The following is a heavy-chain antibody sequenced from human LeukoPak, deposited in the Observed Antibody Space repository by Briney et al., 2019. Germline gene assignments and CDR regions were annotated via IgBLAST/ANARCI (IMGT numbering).Heavy chain of an antibody. CDR2: INHSGST. D-gene: IGHD2-2*01. J-gene: IGHJ4*02. V-gene: IGHV4-34*01. CDR1: GGSFSGYY. CDR3: ASRYCSSTSCYLPDY. Sequence: SETLSLTCAVYGGSFSGYYWSWIRQPPGKGLEWIGEINHSGSTNYNPSLKSRVTISVDTSKNQFSLKLGSVTAADTAVYYCASRYCSSTSCYLPDYWGQGTLVTVSS.